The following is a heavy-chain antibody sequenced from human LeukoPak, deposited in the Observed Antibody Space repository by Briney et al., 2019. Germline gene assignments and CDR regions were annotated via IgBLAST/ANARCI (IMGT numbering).Heavy chain of an antibody. J-gene: IGHJ5*02. CDR2: ISYDGSNN. D-gene: IGHD3-9*01. CDR1: GFTFSNYG. V-gene: IGHV3-30*18. Sequence: GGSLRLSCTASGFTFSNYGMHRVRQAPGKGLEWVAVISYDGSNNYYADSVNGRFTISRDNFKNTLYLQMNSLRAEDTAVYYCAKDMYDILTGYDIGRDNWFDPWGQGTLVSVSS. CDR3: AKDMYDILTGYDIGRDNWFDP.